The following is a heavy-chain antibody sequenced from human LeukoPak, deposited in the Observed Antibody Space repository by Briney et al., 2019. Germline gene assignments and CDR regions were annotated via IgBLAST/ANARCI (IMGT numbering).Heavy chain of an antibody. J-gene: IGHJ4*02. Sequence: GGSLRLSCSASGFTFSTSAMHWVHQAPGKGLEYVSALGTNGGNTYYADSVRGRFTISRDNSKNTLFLQMSSLRPEDTAVYYCVKSERGYLWGSYYNYWGQGTLVTVSS. CDR1: GFTFSTSA. D-gene: IGHD3-16*01. CDR3: VKSERGYLWGSYYNY. V-gene: IGHV3-64D*06. CDR2: LGTNGGNT.